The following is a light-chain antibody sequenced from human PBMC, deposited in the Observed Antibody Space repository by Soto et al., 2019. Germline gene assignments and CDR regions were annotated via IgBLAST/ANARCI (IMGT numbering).Light chain of an antibody. CDR2: VNSNGSH. J-gene: IGLJ2*01. Sequence: QPVLTQSPSASASLGGSVTLTCTLSSGHSSYAIAWHQQQPEKGPRYLMKVNSNGSHSKGDGIPDPFSGSSSGAERYLTISRRQSEEEAADYCQTWGSGIRVVFGGGTKLTVL. CDR3: QTWGSGIRVV. V-gene: IGLV4-69*01. CDR1: SGHSSYA.